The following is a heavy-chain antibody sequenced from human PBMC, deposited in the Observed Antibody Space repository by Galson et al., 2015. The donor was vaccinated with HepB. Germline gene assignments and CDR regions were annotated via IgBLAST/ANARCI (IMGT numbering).Heavy chain of an antibody. D-gene: IGHD1-1*01. CDR2: ITNDGSNT. V-gene: IGHV3-30*04. Sequence: SLRLSCAASRFTFSRYTMHWVRQTPGQGLEWVAFITNDGSNTYYADSVKGRFTISRDSSKNTVYLQMSSLRGEDTAVYYCARDQAWNFDYCGQGTLVTVSS. CDR3: ARDQAWNFDY. CDR1: RFTFSRYT. J-gene: IGHJ4*02.